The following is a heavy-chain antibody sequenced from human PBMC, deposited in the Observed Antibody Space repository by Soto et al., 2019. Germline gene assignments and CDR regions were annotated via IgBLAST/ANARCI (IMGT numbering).Heavy chain of an antibody. Sequence: ASVKVSCKASGYTFTSYAMHWVRQAPGQGLEWMGWINPNSGGTNYAQKFQGWVTMTRDTSISTAYMELSRLRSDDTAVYYCARGFNRRGYSYPTFGYWGQGTLVTVSS. V-gene: IGHV1-2*04. J-gene: IGHJ4*02. CDR2: INPNSGGT. CDR3: ARGFNRRGYSYPTFGY. CDR1: GYTFTSYA. D-gene: IGHD5-18*01.